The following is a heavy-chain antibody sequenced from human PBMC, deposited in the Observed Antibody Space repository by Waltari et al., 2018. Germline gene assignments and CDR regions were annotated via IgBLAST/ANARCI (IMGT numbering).Heavy chain of an antibody. CDR3: ATMGGGLDYSPYIDV. Sequence: EVQLVQSGAEVKKPGATVKISCKASGYTFTDSYMHWVQQAPGRGLEWMGRVDPEDGESVYAERFQDRVTITADTSTATAYMELSGLKSEDTAVYYCATMGGGLDYSPYIDVWGEGTTVTVSS. J-gene: IGHJ6*03. CDR1: GYTFTDSY. CDR2: VDPEDGES. V-gene: IGHV1-69-2*01. D-gene: IGHD3-10*01.